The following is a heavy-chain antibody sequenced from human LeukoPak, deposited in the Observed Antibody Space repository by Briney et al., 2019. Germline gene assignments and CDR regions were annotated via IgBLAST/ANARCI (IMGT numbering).Heavy chain of an antibody. D-gene: IGHD3-22*01. V-gene: IGHV3-30*02. CDR2: IWYDGNTK. J-gene: IGHJ4*02. CDR1: GFTFSSYG. Sequence: AGGSLRLSCAASGFTFSSYGMHWVRQVPGKGLEWVAVIWYDGNTKYYADSVKGRFTISRDNSKNTLYLQMNSLRAEDTAVYYCATPNYYDSSGYYFPDYWGQGTLVTVSS. CDR3: ATPNYYDSSGYYFPDY.